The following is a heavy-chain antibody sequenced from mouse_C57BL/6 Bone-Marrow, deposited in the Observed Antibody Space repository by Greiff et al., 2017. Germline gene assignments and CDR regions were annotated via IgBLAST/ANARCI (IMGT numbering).Heavy chain of an antibody. Sequence: AQLQQSGAELVRPGASVKLSCTASGFNIKDYYMHWVKQRPEQGLEWIGRIDPEDGDTEFAPKFQGKATMTADTSPNTAYLQLSSLTSEDTAVYYCTIRSFYFDYWGQGTTLTVST. CDR2: IDPEDGDT. CDR3: TIRSFYFDY. J-gene: IGHJ2*01. CDR1: GFNIKDYY. V-gene: IGHV14-1*01.